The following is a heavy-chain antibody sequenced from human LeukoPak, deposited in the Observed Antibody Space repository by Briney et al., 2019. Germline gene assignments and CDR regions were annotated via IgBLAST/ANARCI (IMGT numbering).Heavy chain of an antibody. CDR1: GFTFSSYG. J-gene: IGHJ4*02. D-gene: IGHD3-22*01. Sequence: GGSLRLSCAASGFTFSSYGMHWVRQAPGKGLEWVTVIWYDGSNKYYADSVKGRFTISRDNSKNTLYLQMNSLRAEDTAVYYCAKGDSSGFCFDYWGQGTLVTVSS. V-gene: IGHV3-33*06. CDR2: IWYDGSNK. CDR3: AKGDSSGFCFDY.